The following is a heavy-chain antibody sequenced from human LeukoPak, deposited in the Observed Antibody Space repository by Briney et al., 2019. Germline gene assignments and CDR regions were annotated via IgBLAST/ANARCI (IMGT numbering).Heavy chain of an antibody. CDR1: GFNFKTYW. CDR2: INEDGSEK. V-gene: IGHV3-7*01. J-gene: IGHJ5*02. CDR3: TRMGTTRSSDH. D-gene: IGHD7-27*01. Sequence: PGGPLRLSCEASGFNFKTYWMSWVRQAPGKGLEWVGNINEDGSEKYYMDSVKGRFTLSRDNAKNSAHLQMNSLRADDTGVYYCTRMGTTRSSDHWGQGALVTVSS.